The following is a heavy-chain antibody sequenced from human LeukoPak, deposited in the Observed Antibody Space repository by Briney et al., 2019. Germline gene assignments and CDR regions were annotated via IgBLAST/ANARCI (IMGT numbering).Heavy chain of an antibody. CDR2: VNHRGDT. CDR1: GGSFTGYY. V-gene: IGHV4-34*01. CDR3: ARGPTISETGYFDY. Sequence: SETLSLTCAVYGGSFTGYYWSWIRQSPGKGLQWIAEVNHRGDTNYNPSVKGRVTISVDTSKNQFSLKVTSPTAADTAVYYCARGPTISETGYFDYWGQGTLVTVSS. D-gene: IGHD1-1*01. J-gene: IGHJ4*03.